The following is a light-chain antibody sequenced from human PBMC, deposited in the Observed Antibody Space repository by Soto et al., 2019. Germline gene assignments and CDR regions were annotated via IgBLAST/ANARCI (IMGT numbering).Light chain of an antibody. CDR1: SSDVGGYGY. J-gene: IGLJ1*01. Sequence: QSALTQPPSASGSPGQSVTISCTGTSSDVGGYGYVSWYQQHPGKAHKLLIYEVSKRPSGVPNRFSGSKSGNTASLTVSGLQAEDEADYYCSSYAGNNKGVFGTGTKLTVL. CDR2: EVS. V-gene: IGLV2-8*01. CDR3: SSYAGNNKGV.